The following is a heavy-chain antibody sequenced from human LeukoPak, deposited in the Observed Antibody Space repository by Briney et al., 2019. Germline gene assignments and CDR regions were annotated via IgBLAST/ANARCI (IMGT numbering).Heavy chain of an antibody. CDR2: INHSGST. Sequence: SETLSLTCAVYGGSFSGYYWSWIRQPPGKGLEWTGEINHSGSTNYNPSLKSRVTISVDTSKNQFSLKLSSVTAADTAVYYCARTSSAGLVHYWGQGTLVTVSS. J-gene: IGHJ4*02. V-gene: IGHV4-34*01. CDR1: GGSFSGYY. D-gene: IGHD6-13*01. CDR3: ARTSSAGLVHY.